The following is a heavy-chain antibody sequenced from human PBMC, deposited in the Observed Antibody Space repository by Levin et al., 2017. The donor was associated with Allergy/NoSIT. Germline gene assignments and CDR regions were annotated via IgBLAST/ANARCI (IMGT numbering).Heavy chain of an antibody. CDR1: GGSISIRRNYC. D-gene: IGHD3-10*02. Sequence: PSETLSLTCNVLGGSISIRRNYCWSWSRQPPGRGLEWIGHIYGSGSTHYNPSLKSRATMSVETSKNQFSLKLTSATAADTAVYFCARNVVDISWIDSWGQGILVTVSS. J-gene: IGHJ4*02. CDR3: ARNVVDISWIDS. CDR2: IYGSGST. V-gene: IGHV4-39*01.